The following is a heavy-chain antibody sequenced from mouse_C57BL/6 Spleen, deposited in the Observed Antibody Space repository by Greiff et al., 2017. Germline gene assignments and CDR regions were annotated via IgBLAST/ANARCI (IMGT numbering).Heavy chain of an antibody. CDR1: GYTFTSYW. CDR2: IYPGSGST. D-gene: IGHD1-1*01. J-gene: IGHJ2*01. Sequence: QVQLQQPGAELVKPGASVKMSCKAPGYTFTSYWITWVKQRPGQGLEWIGDIYPGSGSTNYNEKFKSKATLTVDTSSSTAYMQLSSLTSEDSAVLYRAKYYGSSPYYFDDWGQGTTLTVSS. CDR3: AKYYGSSPYYFDD. V-gene: IGHV1-55*01.